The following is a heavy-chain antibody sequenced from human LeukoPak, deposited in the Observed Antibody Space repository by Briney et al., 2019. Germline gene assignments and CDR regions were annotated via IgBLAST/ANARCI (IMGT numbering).Heavy chain of an antibody. CDR3: ARRHHFGFLDS. V-gene: IGHV3-7*04. J-gene: IGHJ4*02. Sequence: GGSLRLSCAASGVIFPSYWMTWVRQAPGEGLEWVANIKQAGSEKYYVDSVKGRFTISRDTAKNSVYLQMTSLRAEDTAVYYCARRHHFGFLDSWGQGTLVTVSS. D-gene: IGHD3-10*01. CDR2: IKQAGSEK. CDR1: GVIFPSYW.